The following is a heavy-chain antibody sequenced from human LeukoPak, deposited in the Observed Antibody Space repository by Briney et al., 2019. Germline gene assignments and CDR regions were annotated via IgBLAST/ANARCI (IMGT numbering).Heavy chain of an antibody. CDR3: ARNLGGYSYGYLYYYYGMDV. Sequence: GGSLRLSCAASGFTFSSYWMQWVRQAPGKGLVWVSRINSDGSSTSYADSVKGRFTISRDNAKNTLYLQMNSLRAEDTAVYYCARNLGGYSYGYLYYYYGMDVWGQGTTVTVSS. CDR2: INSDGSST. D-gene: IGHD5-18*01. J-gene: IGHJ6*02. V-gene: IGHV3-74*01. CDR1: GFTFSSYW.